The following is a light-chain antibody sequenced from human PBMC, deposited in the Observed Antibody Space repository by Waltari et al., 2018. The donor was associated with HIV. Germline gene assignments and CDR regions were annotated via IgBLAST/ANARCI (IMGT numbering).Light chain of an antibody. CDR3: ASPML. Sequence: QSALTQAASVSGSPGQSIPISCNETNNDYVSWYQQSPGRPPKLIIYEVNSRPSGVSRRFSGSKSGNTASLTISGLQAEDEADYYCASPMLFGGGTRLTVL. CDR2: EVN. V-gene: IGLV2-14*01. J-gene: IGLJ2*01. CDR1: NNDY.